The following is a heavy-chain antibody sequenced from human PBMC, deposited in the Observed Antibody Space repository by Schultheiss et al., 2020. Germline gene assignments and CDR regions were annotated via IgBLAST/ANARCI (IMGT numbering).Heavy chain of an antibody. CDR3: ARYSSSSGSFDY. V-gene: IGHV3-30*03. CDR2: ISYDGSNK. J-gene: IGHJ4*02. CDR1: GFTFSSYG. Sequence: GGSLRLSCAASGFTFSSYGMHWVRQAPGKGLEWVAVISYDGSNKYYADSVKGRFTISRDNSKNTLYLQMNSLRAEDTAVYYCARYSSSSGSFDYWGQGTLVTVSS. D-gene: IGHD6-6*01.